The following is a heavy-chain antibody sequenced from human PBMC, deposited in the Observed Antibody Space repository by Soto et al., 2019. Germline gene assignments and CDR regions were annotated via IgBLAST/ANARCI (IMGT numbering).Heavy chain of an antibody. CDR3: AKKPGSGGWLPFDY. Sequence: GGSLRLSCAASGFTLSSYAMAWVRQAPGKRLEWVSTISTSSDRTYYADSVKGRFTISRDASKNTLSLQMNSLRAEDTAVYYCAKKPGSGGWLPFDYWGQGTLVTVSS. CDR2: ISTSSDRT. D-gene: IGHD6-19*01. CDR1: GFTLSSYA. V-gene: IGHV3-23*01. J-gene: IGHJ4*02.